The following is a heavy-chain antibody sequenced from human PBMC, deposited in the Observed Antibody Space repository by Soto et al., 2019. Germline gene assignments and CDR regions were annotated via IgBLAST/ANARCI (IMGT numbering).Heavy chain of an antibody. D-gene: IGHD5-12*01. CDR3: ARPSPPIGGYDPRYFDY. Sequence: QVQLVQSGAEVKKPGASVKVSCKASGYTFTSYAMHWVRQAPGQRLEWMGWINAGNGNTKYSQKFQGRVTITRDTSASTAYMELSSLRSEDTAVYYCARPSPPIGGYDPRYFDYWGQGTLVTVSS. CDR2: INAGNGNT. V-gene: IGHV1-3*01. CDR1: GYTFTSYA. J-gene: IGHJ4*02.